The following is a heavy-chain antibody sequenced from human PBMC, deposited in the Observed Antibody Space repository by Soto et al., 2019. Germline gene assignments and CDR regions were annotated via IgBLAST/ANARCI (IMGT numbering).Heavy chain of an antibody. Sequence: QVQLVQSGAEVKKPGSSVNVSCKSTGGTFSSYAISWVRQAPGQGLEWMGGIIPMFGTTNYAQKFQGRVPITADESTNSAYMELSSLRSEDTAVYYCARHGSGSYYALYYYYYGLEVWGQGTTVTVSS. V-gene: IGHV1-69*01. D-gene: IGHD3-10*01. CDR2: IIPMFGTT. CDR3: ARHGSGSYYALYYYYYGLEV. CDR1: GGTFSSYA. J-gene: IGHJ6*02.